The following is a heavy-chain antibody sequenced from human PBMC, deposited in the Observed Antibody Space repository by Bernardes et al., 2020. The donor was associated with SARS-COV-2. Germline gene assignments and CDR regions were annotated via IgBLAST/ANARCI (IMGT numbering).Heavy chain of an antibody. CDR3: ARRQTNCTGGRCFSGGMDV. V-gene: IGHV5-51*01. J-gene: IGHJ6*02. CDR1: GYTFINNW. Sequence: GESLKISCKASGYTFINNWIAWVRQRPGKGLEWMGTVYPGDSDTRYSPSFQGQVTVSADKSINTAYLHWSSLKASDTDIYYCARRQTNCTGGRCFSGGMDVWGQGTTVTVAS. CDR2: VYPGDSDT. D-gene: IGHD2-21*01.